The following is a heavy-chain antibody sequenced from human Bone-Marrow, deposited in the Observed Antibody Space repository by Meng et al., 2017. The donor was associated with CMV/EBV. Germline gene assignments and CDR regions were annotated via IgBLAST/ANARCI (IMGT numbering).Heavy chain of an antibody. Sequence: GGSLRLSCAASGFTFSSYWMSWVRQAPGKGLEWVANIKQDGSEKYYVDSVKGRFTISRDNAKNSLYLQMNSLRAEDTAVYYCARGEGGFWSGYSGSNWFDPWGQGTLVTFSS. CDR2: IKQDGSEK. CDR1: GFTFSSYW. D-gene: IGHD3-3*01. CDR3: ARGEGGFWSGYSGSNWFDP. J-gene: IGHJ5*02. V-gene: IGHV3-7*01.